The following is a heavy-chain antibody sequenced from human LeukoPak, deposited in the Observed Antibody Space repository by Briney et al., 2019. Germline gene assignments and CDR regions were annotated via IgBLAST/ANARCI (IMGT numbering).Heavy chain of an antibody. CDR1: GYTFTSYD. Sequence: ASVKVSCKASGYTFTSYDINWVRQATGQGLEWMGWMNPNSGNTGYAQKFQGRVTMTRNTSISTAYMELSSLRSEDTAVYYCAKDPFKGYYDSSGHSGDYWGQGTLVTVSS. J-gene: IGHJ4*02. D-gene: IGHD3-22*01. CDR3: AKDPFKGYYDSSGHSGDY. V-gene: IGHV1-8*01. CDR2: MNPNSGNT.